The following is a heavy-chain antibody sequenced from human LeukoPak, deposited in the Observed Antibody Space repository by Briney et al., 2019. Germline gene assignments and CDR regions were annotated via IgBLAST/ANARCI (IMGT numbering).Heavy chain of an antibody. Sequence: SETLSLTCSVSGGFISSGGYYWSWLRQPGGKGLEWIGRIYTGGSTNYNPSLKSRVTMSVDTSKNQFSLKLTSVTAADTAVYYCARTSTVTTAFDIWGQGTLVTVSS. J-gene: IGHJ5*02. CDR1: GGFISSGGYY. CDR2: IYTGGST. CDR3: ARTSTVTTAFDI. V-gene: IGHV4-61*02. D-gene: IGHD4-11*01.